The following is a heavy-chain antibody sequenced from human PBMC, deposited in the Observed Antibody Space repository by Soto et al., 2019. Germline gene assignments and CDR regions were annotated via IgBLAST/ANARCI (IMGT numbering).Heavy chain of an antibody. V-gene: IGHV4-61*01. Sequence: SETLSLTCTVSGGSVSSGSYYWSWIRQPPGKGLEWIGYIYYSGSTNYNPSLKSRVTISVDTSKNQFSLKLSSVAAADTAVYYCARVGFPYYDILTGYYGSRAGYFDYWGQGTLVTVSS. D-gene: IGHD3-9*01. CDR3: ARVGFPYYDILTGYYGSRAGYFDY. CDR1: GGSVSSGSYY. CDR2: IYYSGST. J-gene: IGHJ4*02.